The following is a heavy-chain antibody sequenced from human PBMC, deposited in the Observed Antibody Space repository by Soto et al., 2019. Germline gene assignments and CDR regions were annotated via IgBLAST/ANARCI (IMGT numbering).Heavy chain of an antibody. Sequence: ASVKVSCKASGYSFSSYAIHWVRQAPGQGLEWMGWIHAGNGNTKCSQNFQGRVTISRDTSATTAYMELNSLRSEDTAVYYCARGVAFLDYWGQGTLVTVSS. CDR2: IHAGNGNT. CDR1: GYSFSSYA. CDR3: ARGVAFLDY. V-gene: IGHV1-3*01. J-gene: IGHJ4*02. D-gene: IGHD2-15*01.